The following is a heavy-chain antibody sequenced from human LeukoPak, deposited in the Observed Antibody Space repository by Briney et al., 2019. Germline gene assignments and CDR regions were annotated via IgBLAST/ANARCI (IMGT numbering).Heavy chain of an antibody. J-gene: IGHJ4*02. CDR1: GGSISDYY. D-gene: IGHD4-17*01. Sequence: SETLSLTCTVSGGSISDYYWSWIRQPAGKGLEWIGYINYSGNTNYNPSLKSRVTISVDTSKNQFSLRLTSVTAADTAVFYCAREGRQDYVYFDYWGQGSLVTFSS. V-gene: IGHV4-59*01. CDR2: INYSGNT. CDR3: AREGRQDYVYFDY.